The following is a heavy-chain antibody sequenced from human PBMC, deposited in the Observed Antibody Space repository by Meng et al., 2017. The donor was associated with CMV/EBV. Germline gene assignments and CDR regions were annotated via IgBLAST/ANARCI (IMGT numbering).Heavy chain of an antibody. CDR1: GGTFSSYA. Sequence: ASVKVCCKASGGTFSSYAISWVRQAPGQGLEWMGWISTYNGNTNYAQRLQGRVTMTTDTSTNRAYMNLWRLRPDDTAVYYCARDTLNWNFDYWGQGTPVTVSS. CDR3: ARDTLNWNFDY. D-gene: IGHD1-1*01. CDR2: ISTYNGNT. J-gene: IGHJ4*02. V-gene: IGHV1-18*01.